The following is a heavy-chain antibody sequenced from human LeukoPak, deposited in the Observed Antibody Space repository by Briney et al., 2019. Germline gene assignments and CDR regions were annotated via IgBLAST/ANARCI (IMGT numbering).Heavy chain of an antibody. V-gene: IGHV3-7*04. CDR1: GFDFSTLW. Sequence: GGSLRLSCAGSGFDFSTLWMTWVRQAPGKGLEWVATIKDDGSDTYYVDSLKGRFTISRDNAKNSVNLQMKSLRVEDTAVYFCARVFGYYYYYMDVWGKGTTVTVSS. CDR2: IKDDGSDT. CDR3: ARVFGYYYYYMDV. D-gene: IGHD3-3*01. J-gene: IGHJ6*03.